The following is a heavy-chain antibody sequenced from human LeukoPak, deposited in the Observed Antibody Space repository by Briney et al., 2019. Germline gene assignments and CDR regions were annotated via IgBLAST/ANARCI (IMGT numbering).Heavy chain of an antibody. Sequence: PSETLSLTCTVSGGSISSYYWSWIRQPPGKGLEWIGYIYYSGSTNYNPSLKSRVTISVDTSKNQFSLKLSSVTAADTAVYYCARQGCSSSWRLFDYWGQGTLVTVSS. CDR2: IYYSGST. CDR1: GGSISSYY. CDR3: ARQGCSSSWRLFDY. V-gene: IGHV4-59*08. D-gene: IGHD6-13*01. J-gene: IGHJ4*02.